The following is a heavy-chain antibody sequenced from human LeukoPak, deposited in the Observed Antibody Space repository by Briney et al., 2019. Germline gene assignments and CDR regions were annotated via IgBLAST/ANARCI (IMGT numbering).Heavy chain of an antibody. CDR1: GYTFTGYY. Sequence: ASVKVSCKASGYTFTGYYMHWVRQAPGQGLEWMGWINPNSGGTNYAQKVQGRVTMTTDTSTSTAYMELRSLRSDDSAVYYCARERYYDSTRRAYFYYYIDVWGKGTTVTVSS. CDR2: INPNSGGT. CDR3: ARERYYDSTRRAYFYYYIDV. J-gene: IGHJ6*03. V-gene: IGHV1-2*02. D-gene: IGHD3-22*01.